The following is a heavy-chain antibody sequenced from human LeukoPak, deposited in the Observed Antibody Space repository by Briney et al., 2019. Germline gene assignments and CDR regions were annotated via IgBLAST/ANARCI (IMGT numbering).Heavy chain of an antibody. V-gene: IGHV3-74*01. D-gene: IGHD2-15*01. J-gene: IGHJ4*02. Sequence: GGSLRLSCAASGFTFSSYWMHGVRQAPGKGLVWVSRINSDGSSTSYADSVKGRFTISRDNAKYTVYLQMTSLRAEDTAVYYCARGEGGGHCSGGSCLAYYFDYWGQGTLVTVSS. CDR3: ARGEGGGHCSGGSCLAYYFDY. CDR1: GFTFSSYW. CDR2: INSDGSST.